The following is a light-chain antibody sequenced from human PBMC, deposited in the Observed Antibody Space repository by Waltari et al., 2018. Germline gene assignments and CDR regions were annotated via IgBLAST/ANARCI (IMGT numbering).Light chain of an antibody. CDR2: QDR. CDR1: KLGDKY. V-gene: IGLV3-1*01. J-gene: IGLJ2*01. CDR3: QAWDSSTYVV. Sequence: SYELTQPPSVSVSPGQTASITRSGDKLGDKYACWYQQKPGQSPVVVIYQDRKRPSGIPERFSGSRSGNTATLTISGTQAMDEADYYCQAWDSSTYVVFGGGTKLTVL.